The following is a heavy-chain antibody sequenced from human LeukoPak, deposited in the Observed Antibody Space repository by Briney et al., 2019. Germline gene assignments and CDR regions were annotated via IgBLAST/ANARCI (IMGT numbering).Heavy chain of an antibody. J-gene: IGHJ4*02. D-gene: IGHD2/OR15-2a*01. V-gene: IGHV3-74*01. CDR1: GFTFSGYW. CDR2: INSDGSST. CDR3: ARWASPLLDFDY. Sequence: PGGSLRLSCASFGFTFSGYWMHWVRQAPGKGLVWVSRINSDGSSTSYADSVKGRFTISRDNAKNTLYLQMNSLRAEDTAVYYCARWASPLLDFDYWGQGTLVTVSS.